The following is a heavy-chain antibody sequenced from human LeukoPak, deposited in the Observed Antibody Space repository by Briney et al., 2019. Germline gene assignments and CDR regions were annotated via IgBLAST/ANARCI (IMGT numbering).Heavy chain of an antibody. V-gene: IGHV4-4*02. J-gene: IGHJ4*02. D-gene: IGHD3-10*01. CDR3: ARGGTMVRGVTKALYYFDY. Sequence: SETLSLTCAVSGGSISSSNWWSWVRQPPGKGLEWIGEIYHSGSTNYNPSLKSRVTISVDKSKNQFSLKLSSVTAADTAVYYCARGGTMVRGVTKALYYFDYWGQGTLVTVSS. CDR2: IYHSGST. CDR1: GGSISSSNW.